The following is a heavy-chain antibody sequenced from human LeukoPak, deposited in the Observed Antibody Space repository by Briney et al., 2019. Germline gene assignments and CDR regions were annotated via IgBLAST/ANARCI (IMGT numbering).Heavy chain of an antibody. V-gene: IGHV3-7*01. D-gene: IGHD2-2*01. J-gene: IGHJ6*02. CDR2: IKQDGSEK. CDR3: AREIVVVPAAIPYYYGMDV. Sequence: GGSLRLYCAASGFTFSSYWMSWVRQAPGKGLEWVANIKQDGSEKYYVDSVKGRFTISRDNAKNSLYLQMNSLRAEDTAVYYCAREIVVVPAAIPYYYGMDVWGQGTTVTVSS. CDR1: GFTFSSYW.